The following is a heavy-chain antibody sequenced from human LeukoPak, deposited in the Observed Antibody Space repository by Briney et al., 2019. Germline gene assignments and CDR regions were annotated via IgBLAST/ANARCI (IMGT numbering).Heavy chain of an antibody. J-gene: IGHJ4*02. CDR2: FSSSSSYI. CDR1: GFTFSSYS. V-gene: IGHV3-21*01. D-gene: IGHD3-22*01. CDR3: ARDRSYYDSSSEIH. Sequence: GGSLRLSCAASGFTFSSYSMNWVRQAPGKGLEWVSSFSSSSSYIYYADSVKGRFTISRDNAKNSLYLQMNSLRAEDTAVYYCARDRSYYDSSSEIHWGQGTLVTVSS.